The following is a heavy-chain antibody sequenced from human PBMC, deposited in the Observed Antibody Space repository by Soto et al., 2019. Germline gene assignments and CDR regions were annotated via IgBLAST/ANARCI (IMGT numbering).Heavy chain of an antibody. CDR2: ISGSGGST. CDR1: GFTFSSYA. Sequence: PGGSLRLSCAASGFTFSSYAMSWVRQAPGKGLEWVSAISGSGGSTYYADSVKGRFTISRDNSKNTLYLQMNSLRAEDTAVYYCAKDPAGSGSYYIGTVDYWGQGTLVTVSS. J-gene: IGHJ4*02. V-gene: IGHV3-23*01. CDR3: AKDPAGSGSYYIGTVDY. D-gene: IGHD3-10*01.